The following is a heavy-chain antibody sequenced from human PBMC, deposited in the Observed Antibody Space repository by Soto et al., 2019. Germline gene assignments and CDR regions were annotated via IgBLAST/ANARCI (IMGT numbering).Heavy chain of an antibody. J-gene: IGHJ4*01. Sequence: EVQLVESGGGLVQPGGSLRLSCAASGFTFSSYWMHWVRQAPGKGLVWVSGINGDGKTATYADSVKGRFIISRDNAKNILYLQMISLTAEDTAVYYCARPRYDSSGTPFDHWGHGSLVTVSS. CDR3: ARPRYDSSGTPFDH. CDR1: GFTFSSYW. CDR2: INGDGKTA. V-gene: IGHV3-74*01. D-gene: IGHD3-22*01.